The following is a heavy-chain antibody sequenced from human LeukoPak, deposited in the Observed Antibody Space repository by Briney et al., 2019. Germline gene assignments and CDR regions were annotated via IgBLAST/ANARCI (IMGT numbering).Heavy chain of an antibody. CDR3: AKGDILTGYYNWYFDY. J-gene: IGHJ4*02. CDR1: GFTFSSYG. V-gene: IGHV3-30*18. Sequence: GGSLRLSCAASGFTFSSYGIHWVRQAPGKGLEGVAVISYDGSNKYYADSVKGRFTISRDNSKNTLYLQMNTLRAADTAVYYCAKGDILTGYYNWYFDYWGQGTLVTVSS. D-gene: IGHD3-9*01. CDR2: ISYDGSNK.